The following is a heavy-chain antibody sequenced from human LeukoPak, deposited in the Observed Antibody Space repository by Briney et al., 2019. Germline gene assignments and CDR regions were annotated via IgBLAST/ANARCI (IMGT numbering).Heavy chain of an antibody. V-gene: IGHV4-61*02. CDR1: GGSISSGSYY. Sequence: SETLSLTCTVSGGSISSGSYYWSWIRQPAGKGLEWIGRIYTSGSTNYNPSLKSRVTISVDTSKNQFSLKLSSVTAADTAMYYCARGGTQTFDYWGQGTLVTVSS. D-gene: IGHD1-14*01. CDR2: IYTSGST. CDR3: ARGGTQTFDY. J-gene: IGHJ4*02.